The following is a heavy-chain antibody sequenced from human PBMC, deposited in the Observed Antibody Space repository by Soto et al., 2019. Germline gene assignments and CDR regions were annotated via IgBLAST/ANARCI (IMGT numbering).Heavy chain of an antibody. V-gene: IGHV3-33*01. CDR1: GFTFSSYG. J-gene: IGHJ4*02. Sequence: QVHLVESGGGVVQPGRSLRLSCAASGFTFSSYGMHWVRQAPGKGLEWVAVIWYDGSNKYYADSVKGRFTSSRDNSKNTLDLQMNSLRAEDTAVYYCARAGMDLWELLQADYCGQVTLVTVSA. D-gene: IGHD1-26*01. CDR2: IWYDGSNK. CDR3: ARAGMDLWELLQADY.